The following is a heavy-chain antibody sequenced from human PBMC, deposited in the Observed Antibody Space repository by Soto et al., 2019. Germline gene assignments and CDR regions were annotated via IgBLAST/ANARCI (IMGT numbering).Heavy chain of an antibody. CDR1: GFSRSNAW. Sequence: SCAAAGFSRSNAWMSRVSKDPGKGLEWVGRIKSKTDGGTTDYAAPVKGRFTISRDDSKNTLYLQMNSLKTEDTAVYYCTTADDYGDTSGMDVWGQGTTVPVSS. CDR2: IKSKTDGGTT. CDR3: TTADDYGDTSGMDV. D-gene: IGHD4-17*01. J-gene: IGHJ6*02. V-gene: IGHV3-15*01.